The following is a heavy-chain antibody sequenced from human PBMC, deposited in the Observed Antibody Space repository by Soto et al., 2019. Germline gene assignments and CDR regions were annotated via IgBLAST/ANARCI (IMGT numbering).Heavy chain of an antibody. CDR1: GGTFSSYT. D-gene: IGHD6-19*01. J-gene: IGHJ4*02. V-gene: IGHV1-69*02. CDR2: IIPILGIA. CDR3: ARGRCLLAVAGSFDC. Sequence: QVQLVQSGAEVKKPGSSVKVSCKASGGTFSSYTISWVRQAPGQGLEWMGRIIPILGIANYAQKFQGRVTITADKSTSTADMELSSLPSEETAVYYCARGRCLLAVAGSFDCWGQGTMVTVSS.